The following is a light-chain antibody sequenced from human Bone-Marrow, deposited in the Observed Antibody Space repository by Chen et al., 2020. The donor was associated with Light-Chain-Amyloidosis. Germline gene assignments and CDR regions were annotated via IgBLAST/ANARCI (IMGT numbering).Light chain of an antibody. J-gene: IGKJ1*01. Sequence: DIQLTQSPSSLSASIGDSVTITCRASQTVSRYLHWYQHKPGKAPKLLIYGVSTMQSGVPSRFSGSGSGTDFTLTISSLQPEDVATYYCQQSYNTPRTFGKGTNVEIK. CDR1: QTVSRY. CDR3: QQSYNTPRT. V-gene: IGKV1-39*01. CDR2: GVS.